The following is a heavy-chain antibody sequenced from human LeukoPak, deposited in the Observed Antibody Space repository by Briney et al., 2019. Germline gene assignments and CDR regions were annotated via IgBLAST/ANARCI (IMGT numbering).Heavy chain of an antibody. J-gene: IGHJ4*02. D-gene: IGHD6-6*01. CDR2: ISSDGSST. CDR3: ARDQRVTGRPDIDY. V-gene: IGHV3-74*03. Sequence: GGSLRLSCAASGLTFRNHWMHWVRQTPGKGLGWVSRISSDGSSTTYADSVKGRFTISRDNAKNTLYLQMNNLRAEDTAMYYCARDQRVTGRPDIDYWGQGTLVIVSS. CDR1: GLTFRNHW.